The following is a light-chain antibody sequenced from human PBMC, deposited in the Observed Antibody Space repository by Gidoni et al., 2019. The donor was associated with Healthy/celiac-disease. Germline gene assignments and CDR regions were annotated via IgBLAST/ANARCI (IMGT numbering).Light chain of an antibody. V-gene: IGKV1-33*01. J-gene: IGKJ1*01. CDR2: DAS. Sequence: DIQMTQSPSSLSASVGDRVTTTCQASQDISNYFNWYQQKPGKAPKLLIYDASNLETGVPSRFSGSGSGTDFTFTISSLQPEDIATYYCQQYDNLPRTFGQGTKVEIK. CDR3: QQYDNLPRT. CDR1: QDISNY.